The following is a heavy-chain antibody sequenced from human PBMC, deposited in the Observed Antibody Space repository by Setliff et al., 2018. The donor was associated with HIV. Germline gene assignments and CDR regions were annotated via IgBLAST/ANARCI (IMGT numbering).Heavy chain of an antibody. CDR2: IYHSGGT. CDR3: AGRIATAAYYFDY. CDR1: GYSFSNGYY. V-gene: IGHV4-38-2*01. Sequence: PSETLSLTCAVFGYSFSNGYYWGWIRQPPGKGPEWIGSIYHSGGTYYNPSLKSRVSISVDTSKNQFSLELRSVTAADTVVYYCAGRIATAAYYFDYWGRGTLVTVS. D-gene: IGHD6-13*01. J-gene: IGHJ4*02.